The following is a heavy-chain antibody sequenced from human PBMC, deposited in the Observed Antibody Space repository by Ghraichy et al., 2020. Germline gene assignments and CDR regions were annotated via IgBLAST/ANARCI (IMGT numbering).Heavy chain of an antibody. CDR3: ASTYYDFWSCYYSNYYYYGMDV. CDR1: GFTFSSYS. CDR2: ISSSSSYI. J-gene: IGHJ6*02. V-gene: IGHV3-21*01. D-gene: IGHD3-3*01. Sequence: GEALNISCAASGFTFSSYSMNWVRQAPGKGLEWVSSISSSSSYIYYADSVKGRFTISRDNAKNSLYLQMNSLRAEDTAVYYCASTYYDFWSCYYSNYYYYGMDVWGQGTTVTVSS.